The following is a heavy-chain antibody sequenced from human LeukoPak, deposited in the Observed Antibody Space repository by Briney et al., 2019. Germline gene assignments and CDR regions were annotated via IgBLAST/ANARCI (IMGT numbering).Heavy chain of an antibody. Sequence: PGGALSLSFTASGFTFRTYAMNWVRQAPGKGLEWLSGIIGSGNGTYYADSVKGRFTISRDNSKNVVYLQMNSLTVEDAATYYCAKRTMSAFDSWGQGTLLIVSS. J-gene: IGHJ4*02. CDR1: GFTFRTYA. CDR3: AKRTMSAFDS. V-gene: IGHV3-23*05. CDR2: IIGSGNGT. D-gene: IGHD5-24*01.